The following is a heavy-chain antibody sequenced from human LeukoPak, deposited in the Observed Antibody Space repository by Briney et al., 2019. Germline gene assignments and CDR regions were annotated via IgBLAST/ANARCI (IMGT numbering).Heavy chain of an antibody. CDR2: ISSSGSTI. D-gene: IGHD4-23*01. CDR3: ARDHAVVTPFDY. V-gene: IGHV3-48*03. CDR1: GFTFSTYE. Sequence: GGSLRLSCAASGFTFSTYEMNWVRQAPGKGLEWVSYISSSGSTIYYADSVKGRFTISRDNAKNSLYLQMNSLRAEDTAVYYCARDHAVVTPFDYWGQGTLVTVSS. J-gene: IGHJ4*02.